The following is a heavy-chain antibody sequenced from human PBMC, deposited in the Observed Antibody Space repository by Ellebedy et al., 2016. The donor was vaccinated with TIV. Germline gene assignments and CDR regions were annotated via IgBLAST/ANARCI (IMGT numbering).Heavy chain of an antibody. J-gene: IGHJ4*02. CDR2: IYPGDSDT. CDR1: GYSFTSYW. V-gene: IGHV5-51*01. CDR3: ARLGMYSGNYNADF. D-gene: IGHD1-26*01. Sequence: GESLKISCKTSGYSFTSYWIGWLRQMPGKGLEWMGIIYPGDSDTRYSPSFEGHVTISADKSISTANLQWSSLKASDTAMYYCARLGMYSGNYNADFWGQGTLVTVSS.